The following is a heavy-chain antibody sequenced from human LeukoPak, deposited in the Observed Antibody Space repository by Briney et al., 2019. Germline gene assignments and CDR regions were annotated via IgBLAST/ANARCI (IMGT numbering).Heavy chain of an antibody. D-gene: IGHD2-15*01. CDR1: GSSISSGYY. CDR3: ARVVGATSIDY. V-gene: IGHV4-38-2*02. Sequence: SETLSLTCSVSGSSISSGYYWGWVRQPPGKGLEWIGSIKHRGRSYYNPSLKSRVTISVDTSKNQFSLQLSSVTAADTAVYYCARVVGATSIDYWGQGILVTVSS. J-gene: IGHJ4*02. CDR2: IKHRGRS.